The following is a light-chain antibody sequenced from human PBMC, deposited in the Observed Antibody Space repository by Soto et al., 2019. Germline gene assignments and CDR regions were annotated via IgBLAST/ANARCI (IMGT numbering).Light chain of an antibody. J-gene: IGKJ1*01. CDR3: QHHNSYSQT. CDR1: QSIRYY. Sequence: DIQLTQSPPTLSASVGNRVTNTCRASQSIRYYLAWYQQMPGKAPKLLIYGASSLQSGVPSRFSGCGSGTEFTLTISSLQPDDFATYFCQHHNSYSQTFGQGTKVDIK. V-gene: IGKV1-5*01. CDR2: GAS.